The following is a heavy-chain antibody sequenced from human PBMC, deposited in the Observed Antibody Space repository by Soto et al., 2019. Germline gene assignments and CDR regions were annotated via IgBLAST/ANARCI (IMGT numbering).Heavy chain of an antibody. CDR1: GYTFTNYY. Sequence: QVQLLQSGAEVKKPGASVKVSCKASGYTFTNYYMQWVRQAPGQGLEWMGIINCRNGATEYAPKFQERVTMTRATSTNTVYMELTSLRSDDTAAYDWARGGFYLVNPGAGASGTYWGQGSLVTVSS. CDR3: ARGGFYLVNPGAGASGTY. J-gene: IGHJ4*02. D-gene: IGHD1-26*01. CDR2: INCRNGAT. V-gene: IGHV1-46*01.